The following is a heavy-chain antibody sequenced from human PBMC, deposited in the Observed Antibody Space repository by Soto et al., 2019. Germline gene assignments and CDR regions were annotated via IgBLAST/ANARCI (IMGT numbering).Heavy chain of an antibody. V-gene: IGHV4-34*01. CDR1: GGSFSGYY. CDR3: ARDRIGQQLVPDNWFDP. CDR2: IYYSGST. J-gene: IGHJ5*02. D-gene: IGHD6-13*01. Sequence: QVQLQQWGAGLLKPSETLSLTCAVYGGSFSGYYWSWIRQPPGKGLEWIGYIYYSGSTYYNPSLKSRVTISVDTSKNQFSLKLSSVTAADTAVYYCARDRIGQQLVPDNWFDPWGQGTLVTVSS.